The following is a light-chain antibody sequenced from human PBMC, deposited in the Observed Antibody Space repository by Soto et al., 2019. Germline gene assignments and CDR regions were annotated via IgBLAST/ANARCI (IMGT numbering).Light chain of an antibody. V-gene: IGLV2-14*01. Sequence: QSVLTQPASVSGSPGQSITISCSGTSSGVGGYNYVSWYQQYPGKAPKLIIYEVTNRPSGVSSRFSGSKSGNTASLTISGLQAEDEADYYCSSYTSSSTLYVFAAGTKVTVL. J-gene: IGLJ1*01. CDR1: SSGVGGYNY. CDR3: SSYTSSSTLYV. CDR2: EVT.